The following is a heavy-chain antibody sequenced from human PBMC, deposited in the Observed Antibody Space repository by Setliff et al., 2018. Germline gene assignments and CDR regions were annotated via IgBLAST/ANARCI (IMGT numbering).Heavy chain of an antibody. V-gene: IGHV4-34*01. D-gene: IGHD3-3*01. CDR1: GGSFSGYY. J-gene: IGHJ5*02. CDR2: INHSGST. CDR3: ARLPSKRIHYNLWSGSYNWFDP. Sequence: SETLSLTCAVYGGSFSGYYWSWIRQPPGKGLEWIGEINHSGSTNYNPSLKSRVTISVDTSKNQFSLKLSSVTAADTAVYYCARLPSKRIHYNLWSGSYNWFDPWGQGTLVTVSS.